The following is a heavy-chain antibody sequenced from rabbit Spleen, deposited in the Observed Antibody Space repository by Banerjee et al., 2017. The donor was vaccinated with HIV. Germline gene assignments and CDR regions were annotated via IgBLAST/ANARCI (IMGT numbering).Heavy chain of an antibody. CDR1: GFSFSSGGH. V-gene: IGHV1S40*01. J-gene: IGHJ4*01. D-gene: IGHD8-1*01. Sequence: QSLEESGGGLAQPGASLTLTCKASGFSFSSGGHMSWVRQAPGKGLEWIGDINTGDGNTYYATWAKGRFTISKTSSTTVTLQMTSLTAADTATYFCARDRAGSGYNFDLWGQGTLVTVS. CDR3: ARDRAGSGYNFDL. CDR2: INTGDGNT.